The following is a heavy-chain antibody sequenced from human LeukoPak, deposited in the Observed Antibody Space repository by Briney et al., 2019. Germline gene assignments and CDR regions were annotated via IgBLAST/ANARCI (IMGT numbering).Heavy chain of an antibody. J-gene: IGHJ4*02. D-gene: IGHD3-22*01. Sequence: PGGSLRLSCAASGFTFSSYGMHWVRQAPGKGLEWVAVISYDGSNKYYADSVKGRFTISRDNSKNTLYLQMNSLRAEDTAVYYCAKDPGDSSGYYYAPVDYWGQGTLVTVSS. CDR2: ISYDGSNK. CDR3: AKDPGDSSGYYYAPVDY. CDR1: GFTFSSYG. V-gene: IGHV3-30*18.